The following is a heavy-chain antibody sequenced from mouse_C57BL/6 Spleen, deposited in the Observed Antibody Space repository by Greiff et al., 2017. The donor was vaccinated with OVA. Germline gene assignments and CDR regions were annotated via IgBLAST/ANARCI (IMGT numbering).Heavy chain of an antibody. J-gene: IGHJ2*01. CDR3: ARGADGYYPYFYY. V-gene: IGHV1-80*01. CDR2: IYPGDGDT. CDR1: GYAFSSYW. D-gene: IGHD2-3*01. Sequence: QVQLKQSGAELVKPGASVKISCKASGYAFSSYWMNWVKQRPGKGLEWIRQIYPGDGDTNYNGKFKGKATLTADKSSSTAYMQLSSLTSEDSAVYFCARGADGYYPYFYYWGQGTTLTVSS.